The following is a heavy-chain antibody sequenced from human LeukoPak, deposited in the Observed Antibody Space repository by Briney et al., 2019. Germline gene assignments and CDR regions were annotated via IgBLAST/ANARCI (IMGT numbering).Heavy chain of an antibody. CDR3: VRGVGVSRFNYFDP. CDR2: ISGSGNT. Sequence: PGGSLRLSCAASGFTFSSYGMSWVRQAPGKGLEWVSSISGSGNTYYADSVKGRFTISRDNSKNTLFLQMNSLRDDDTAVYYCVRGVGVSRFNYFDPWGQGALVVVSS. CDR1: GFTFSSYG. D-gene: IGHD5-24*01. J-gene: IGHJ5*02. V-gene: IGHV3-23*01.